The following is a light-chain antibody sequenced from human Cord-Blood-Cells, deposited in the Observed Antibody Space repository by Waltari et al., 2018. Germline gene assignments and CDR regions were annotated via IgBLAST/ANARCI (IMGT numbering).Light chain of an antibody. J-gene: IGKJ2*01. CDR1: QRISSY. V-gene: IGKV1-39*01. Sequence: DIQMTQSPSSLSASVGDRVTITCRASQRISSYLNWYSQKPGKAPKLLIYAASSLHSGVPSMFSGSGSGTDFTLTISSLQPEDFATYYCQQSYSTPYTFGQGTKLEIK. CDR2: AAS. CDR3: QQSYSTPYT.